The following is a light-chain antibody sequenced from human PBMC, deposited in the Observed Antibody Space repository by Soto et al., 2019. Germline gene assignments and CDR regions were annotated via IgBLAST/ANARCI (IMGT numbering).Light chain of an antibody. Sequence: QSALTQPRSVSGSPGQSVTISCTGTSSDVGGYNYVSWYQQLPGKAPKLMIYDVSKRPSGVPDRFSGSKSGNTASLTISGLQAEDEADYYCCSYAGSYSFEVFGGGTKLTVL. V-gene: IGLV2-11*01. CDR1: SSDVGGYNY. CDR2: DVS. CDR3: CSYAGSYSFEV. J-gene: IGLJ3*02.